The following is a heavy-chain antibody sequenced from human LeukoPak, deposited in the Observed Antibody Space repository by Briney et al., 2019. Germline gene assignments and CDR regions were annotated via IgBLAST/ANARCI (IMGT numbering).Heavy chain of an antibody. CDR1: GFSLSNARMG. CDR3: ARITGYCSGGSCRYFDY. D-gene: IGHD2-15*01. Sequence: ESGPVLAKPTETLTLTCTVSGFSLSNARMGVSWIRQPPGKALEWLAHIFSNDEKSYSTSLKSRLTISKDTSKSQVVLTMTNMDPVDTATYYCARITGYCSGGSCRYFDYWGQGTLVTVSS. J-gene: IGHJ4*02. CDR2: IFSNDEK. V-gene: IGHV2-26*01.